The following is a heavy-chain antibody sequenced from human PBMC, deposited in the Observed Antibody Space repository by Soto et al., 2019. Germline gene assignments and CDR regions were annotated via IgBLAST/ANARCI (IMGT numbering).Heavy chain of an antibody. CDR1: GGTFSSYA. CDR2: IIPIFGTA. Sequence: GASVKVSCKASGGTFSSYAISWVLQAPGQGLEWMGGIIPIFGTANYAQKFQGRVTITADKSTSTAYMELSSLRSEDTAVYYCARELPYTTRIAAAPKYYYYGMDVWGQGTTVTVSS. CDR3: ARELPYTTRIAAAPKYYYYGMDV. D-gene: IGHD6-13*01. V-gene: IGHV1-69*06. J-gene: IGHJ6*02.